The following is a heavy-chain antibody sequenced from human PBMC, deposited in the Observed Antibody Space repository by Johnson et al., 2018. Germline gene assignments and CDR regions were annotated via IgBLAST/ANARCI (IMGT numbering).Heavy chain of an antibody. CDR2: IYSDGST. CDR3: AGDPGLPNGMDG. V-gene: IGHV3-53*01. J-gene: IGHJ6*02. Sequence: VQLVQSVGGLIQPGGSLRLSCAASEFTVSRNYMSWVRQAPGKGLEWVSVIYSDGSTYYTDSVAGRFTISRDNSKNTLYLQMDRLRVDDTAVYFCAGDPGLPNGMDGWGQGTTVTVSS. CDR1: EFTVSRNY.